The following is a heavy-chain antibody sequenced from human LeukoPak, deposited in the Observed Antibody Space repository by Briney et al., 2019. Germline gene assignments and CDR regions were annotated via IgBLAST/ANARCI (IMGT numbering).Heavy chain of an antibody. D-gene: IGHD2-2*01. Sequence: SETLSLTCAVYGGSFSGYYWSWIRQPPGKGLEWIGEINHSGSTNYNPSLKSRVTISVDTSKNQFSLKLSSVTAADTAVYYCASLGLGGNSCSSTSCHTAIDIWGQGTMVTVSS. CDR3: ASLGLGGNSCSSTSCHTAIDI. J-gene: IGHJ3*02. CDR2: INHSGST. V-gene: IGHV4-34*01. CDR1: GGSFSGYY.